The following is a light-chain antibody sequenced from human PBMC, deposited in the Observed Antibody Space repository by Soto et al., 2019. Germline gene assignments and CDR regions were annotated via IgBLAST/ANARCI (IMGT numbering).Light chain of an antibody. J-gene: IGKJ1*01. CDR1: QRISSY. CDR3: QQTYSTLWT. CDR2: AAS. Sequence: DIQMTQSPSSLSASVGDRVTITCRASQRISSYLNWYQQKPGRAPKLLIYAASSLQSGVPSRFTGSGSGTDFTLTISSLQPEDFATYSCQQTYSTLWTFGQGTKVEIK. V-gene: IGKV1-39*01.